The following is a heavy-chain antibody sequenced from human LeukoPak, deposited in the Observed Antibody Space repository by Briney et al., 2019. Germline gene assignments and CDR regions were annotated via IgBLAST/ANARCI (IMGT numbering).Heavy chain of an antibody. V-gene: IGHV3-7*01. Sequence: GGSLRLSCAASGFTFNNYRMSWVRQAPGKGLEWVANIKQDGSKKNYVDSVKGRFTISRDNAKNSLYLQMNSLRAEDTAVYYCARAYFDYWGQGTLVTVSS. CDR1: GFTFNNYR. J-gene: IGHJ4*02. CDR2: IKQDGSKK. CDR3: ARAYFDY.